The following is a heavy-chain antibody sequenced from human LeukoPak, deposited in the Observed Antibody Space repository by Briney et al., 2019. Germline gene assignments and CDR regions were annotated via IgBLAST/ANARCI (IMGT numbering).Heavy chain of an antibody. V-gene: IGHV3-74*01. J-gene: IGHJ3*02. CDR2: IYNDGSST. CDR3: AKGPVVTFDI. CDR1: GFTFSNYW. D-gene: IGHD2-15*01. Sequence: GGSLRLSCAASGFTFSNYWMHWVRQAPGKGLVWVSRIYNDGSSTSYTDSVKGRFTISRDNSKKTLYLQMNSLRAEDTAVYYCAKGPVVTFDIWGQGTMVTVSS.